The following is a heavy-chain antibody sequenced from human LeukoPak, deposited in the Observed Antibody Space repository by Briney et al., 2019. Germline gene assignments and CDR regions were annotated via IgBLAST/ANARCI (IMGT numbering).Heavy chain of an antibody. CDR1: GGTFSSYA. D-gene: IGHD3-10*01. CDR2: IIPIFGTA. J-gene: IGHJ3*02. V-gene: IGHV1-69*06. Sequence: SVKVSCKASGGTFSSYAISWVRQAPGRGLEWMGGIIPIFGTANYAQKFQGRVTITADKSTSTAYMELSSLRSEDTAVYYCARTSTMVRGVVYAFDIWGQGTMVTVSS. CDR3: ARTSTMVRGVVYAFDI.